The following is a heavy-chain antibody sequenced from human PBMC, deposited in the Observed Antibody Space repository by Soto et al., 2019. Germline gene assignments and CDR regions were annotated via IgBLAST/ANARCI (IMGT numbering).Heavy chain of an antibody. Sequence: GGSLRLSCAASGFTFSSYSMNWIRQAPGKGLEWVSYISSTSVTINYADSVKGRFVISRDNGKNSLYLQMNSLRREDTAVYYCARCAGIAAAGTDFWLHPWGQGTLVTVSS. J-gene: IGHJ5*02. D-gene: IGHD6-13*01. CDR3: ARCAGIAAAGTDFWLHP. V-gene: IGHV3-48*04. CDR2: ISSTSVTI. CDR1: GFTFSSYS.